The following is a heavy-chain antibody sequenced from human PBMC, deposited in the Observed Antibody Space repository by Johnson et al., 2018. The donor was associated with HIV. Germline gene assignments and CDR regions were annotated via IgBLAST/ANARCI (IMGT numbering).Heavy chain of an antibody. V-gene: IGHV3-9*01. CDR2: IIWNSGSI. Sequence: VQLVESGGGLVQPGRSLRLSCAASGFTFDDHAMHWVRQAPGKGLEWVSGIIWNSGSIAYADSVKGRFTISRDNAKNSLYLQMNSLRAEDTALYYCAKDRFRVGTTRAESGAFDIWGQGTMVTVSS. J-gene: IGHJ3*02. CDR1: GFTFDDHA. CDR3: AKDRFRVGTTRAESGAFDI. D-gene: IGHD1-1*01.